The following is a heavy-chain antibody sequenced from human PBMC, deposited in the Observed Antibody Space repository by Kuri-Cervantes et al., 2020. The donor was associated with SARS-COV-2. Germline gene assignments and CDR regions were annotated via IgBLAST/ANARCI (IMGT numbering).Heavy chain of an antibody. CDR2: IKQDGSEK. Sequence: GESLKISCAASGFTFSDYYITWIRQAPGKGLEWVANIKQDGSEKYYVDSVKGRFTISRDNAKNSLYLQMNSLRAEDTAVYYCASPPEYDSSGSPFDYWGQGTLVTVSS. V-gene: IGHV3-7*01. J-gene: IGHJ4*02. CDR1: GFTFSDYY. CDR3: ASPPEYDSSGSPFDY. D-gene: IGHD3-22*01.